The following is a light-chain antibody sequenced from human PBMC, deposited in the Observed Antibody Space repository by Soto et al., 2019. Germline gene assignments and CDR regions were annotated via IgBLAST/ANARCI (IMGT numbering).Light chain of an antibody. CDR1: SGHSSYA. J-gene: IGLJ3*02. Sequence: QAVVTQSPSASASLGASVKLTCTLTSGHSSYAIAWHQQQPEKGPRYLMNLNGDGSHSKGDGIPDRFSGSSSGAERYLTISSLQSEDEADYYCQTWGTGIQVFGGETKLTVL. CDR3: QTWGTGIQV. CDR2: LNGDGSH. V-gene: IGLV4-69*01.